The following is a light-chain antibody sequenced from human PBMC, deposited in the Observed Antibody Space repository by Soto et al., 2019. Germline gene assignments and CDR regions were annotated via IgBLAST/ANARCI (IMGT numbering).Light chain of an antibody. V-gene: IGLV2-14*01. CDR2: EVR. CDR1: MRDVGAYNL. J-gene: IGLJ2*01. CDR3: SSYTSKSSLI. Sequence: QSALTQPASVSGSHGQSITISCAGTMRDVGAYNLVSWYQQHPGRAPQLIIYEVRNRPSGISFRFSGSKSGNTASLTISGLQAEYEADYYCSSYTSKSSLIFGGGTKLTVL.